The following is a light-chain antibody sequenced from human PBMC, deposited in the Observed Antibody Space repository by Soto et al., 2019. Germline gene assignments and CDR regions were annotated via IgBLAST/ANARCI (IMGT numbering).Light chain of an antibody. Sequence: QSALTQVASLSGFPGKSISISCTGTRSDVGGYNYVSWYQLHPDRAPKLIIYDVSNRPSGVSNRFSGSKSGNTASLTIAGLQAEDEAGSSCSSYSSSSYVIFGGGTQLTVL. V-gene: IGLV2-14*03. CDR3: SSYSSSSYVI. CDR1: RSDVGGYNY. J-gene: IGLJ2*01. CDR2: DVS.